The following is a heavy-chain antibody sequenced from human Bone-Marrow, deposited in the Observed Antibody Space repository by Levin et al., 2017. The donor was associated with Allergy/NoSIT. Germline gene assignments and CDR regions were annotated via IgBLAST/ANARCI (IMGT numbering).Heavy chain of an antibody. Sequence: GGSLRLSCAASGFTFDDYAMHWVRQAPGKGLEWVSGISWNSGDIGYGDSVKGRFTISRDNAKNSLYLHMDNLRDEDTAFYYCAKIEGDSSVFQHWGQGTLVTVSS. V-gene: IGHV3-9*01. CDR1: GFTFDDYA. CDR2: ISWNSGDI. D-gene: IGHD6-19*01. CDR3: AKIEGDSSVFQH. J-gene: IGHJ1*01.